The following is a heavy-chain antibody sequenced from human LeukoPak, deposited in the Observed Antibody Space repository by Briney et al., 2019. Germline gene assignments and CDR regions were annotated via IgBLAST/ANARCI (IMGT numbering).Heavy chain of an antibody. Sequence: GASVKVSCRASGYTFSSYYMHWVRQAPGQGLEWMGILNPSSGTTSYAQKFQGRVTMTRDTSTTTVYMELSSLRSEDTAVYYCARELDSCSSSSCYRHWYFDLWGRGTLVTVSS. V-gene: IGHV1-46*01. CDR3: ARELDSCSSSSCYRHWYFDL. CDR2: LNPSSGTT. D-gene: IGHD2-2*02. J-gene: IGHJ2*01. CDR1: GYTFSSYY.